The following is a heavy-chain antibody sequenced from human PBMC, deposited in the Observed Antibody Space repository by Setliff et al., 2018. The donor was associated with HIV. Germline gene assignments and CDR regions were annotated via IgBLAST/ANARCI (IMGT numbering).Heavy chain of an antibody. J-gene: IGHJ6*03. V-gene: IGHV4-59*11. D-gene: IGHD3-3*01. CDR2: IYYSVST. CDR1: GGSMNSHY. CDR3: ARGVVDYDFWSGSGDYYYMDV. Sequence: SETLSLTCTVSGGSMNSHYWSWIRQSPGRGLEWIGYIYYSVSTKYHPSLKSRVSMSIDTSKNQFSLKMSSVTAADTAVYYCARGVVDYDFWSGSGDYYYMDVWGKGTTVTVSS.